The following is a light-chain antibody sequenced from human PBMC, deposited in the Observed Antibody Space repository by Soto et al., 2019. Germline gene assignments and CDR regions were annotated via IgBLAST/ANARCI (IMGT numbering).Light chain of an antibody. CDR2: DVS. CDR1: SSDVGGYNY. V-gene: IGLV2-14*01. J-gene: IGLJ1*01. Sequence: QSVLTQPASVSGFPGQSITISCTGSSSDVGGYNYVSWYQQHPGKAPKLMIYDVSNRPSGISDRFSGSKSGNTASLTISGLQAEDEADYYCNSYTSSNTYVFGTGTKVTVL. CDR3: NSYTSSNTYV.